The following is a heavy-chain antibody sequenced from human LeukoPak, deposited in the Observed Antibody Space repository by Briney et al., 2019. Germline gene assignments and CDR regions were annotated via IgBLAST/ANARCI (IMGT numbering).Heavy chain of an antibody. J-gene: IGHJ4*02. CDR1: GFTFSSYA. CDR2: ISGSGGST. D-gene: IGHD3-22*01. CDR3: AKPVDYYDSSGLYYFDY. V-gene: IGHV3-23*01. Sequence: GGSLRLSCAASGFTFSSYAMSWVRQAPGKGLEWVSAISGSGGSTYYADSVKGRFTISRDNSKNTLYLQMNSLRAEDTAVYYCAKPVDYYDSSGLYYFDYWGQGTLVTVSS.